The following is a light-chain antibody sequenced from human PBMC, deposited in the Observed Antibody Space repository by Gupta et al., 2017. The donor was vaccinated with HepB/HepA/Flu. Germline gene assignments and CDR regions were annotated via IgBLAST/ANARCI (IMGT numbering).Light chain of an antibody. CDR1: SCNIGAGYD. CDR3: QSYDSSLSVV. V-gene: IGLV1-40*01. Sequence: QSVLTQPPSVSAAPGQRVTISCTGSSCNIGAGYDVHWYHQLPGTAPKLLIYGNSNRTSGVPDRFSGSKSGTAASLAITGLQAEDEADYYCQSYDSSLSVVFGGGTKLTVL. CDR2: GNS. J-gene: IGLJ2*01.